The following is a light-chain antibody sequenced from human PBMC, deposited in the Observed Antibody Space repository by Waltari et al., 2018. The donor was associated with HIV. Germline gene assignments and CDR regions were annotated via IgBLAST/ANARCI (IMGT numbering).Light chain of an antibody. CDR3: EQYNSWPRT. CDR2: GAS. V-gene: IGKV3-15*01. J-gene: IGKJ4*02. CDR1: QSINNT. Sequence: EIVMTQSPVTLSVSPGASGTLSCRDSQSINNTFAWYQNKPGQEPRLLIYGASTRATGIPARFSGSGSGTDFSLNISTLQSEDFAVYYSEQYNSWPRTFGRGTKVEIK.